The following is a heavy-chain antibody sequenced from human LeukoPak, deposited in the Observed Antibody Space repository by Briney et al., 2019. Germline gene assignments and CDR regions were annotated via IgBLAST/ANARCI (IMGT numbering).Heavy chain of an antibody. CDR1: GFTFSAYG. CDR2: TSYDGGNK. CDR3: AKDSSSGSSYYFHGMDV. V-gene: IGHV3-30*18. Sequence: GGSLRLSCAASGFTFSAYGMHWVRQAPGKGLEWLAVTSYDGGNKYYAASVKGRFTISRDNSNNTLDLQMNSLRAEDTAVYYCAKDSSSGSSYYFHGMDVWGQGTTVTVSS. D-gene: IGHD3-10*01. J-gene: IGHJ6*02.